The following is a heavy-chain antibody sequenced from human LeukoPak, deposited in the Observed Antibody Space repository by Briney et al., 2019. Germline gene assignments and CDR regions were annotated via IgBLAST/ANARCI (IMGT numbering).Heavy chain of an antibody. V-gene: IGHV3-48*01. CDR2: ISSSSSTI. CDR3: AKEYDLIAVAYLFDP. J-gene: IGHJ5*02. Sequence: GGSLRLSCAASGFTFSSYSMNWVRQAPGKGLEWVSYISSSSSTIYYADSVKGRFTISRDNAKNSLYLQMNSLRAEDTAVYYCAKEYDLIAVAYLFDPWGQGTLVTVSS. D-gene: IGHD6-19*01. CDR1: GFTFSSYS.